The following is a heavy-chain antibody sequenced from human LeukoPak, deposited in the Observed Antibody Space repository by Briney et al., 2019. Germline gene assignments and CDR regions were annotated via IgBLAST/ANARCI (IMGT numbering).Heavy chain of an antibody. J-gene: IGHJ4*02. CDR2: ISSSSSYI. CDR1: GFTFSSYS. Sequence: PGGSLRLSCAASGFTFSSYSMNWVRQAPGKWLEWVSSISSSSSYIYYADSVKGRFTISRDNAKNSLYLQMNSLRAEDTAVYYCARSTRRITMRDVPDYWGQGTLVTVSS. V-gene: IGHV3-21*01. D-gene: IGHD3-22*01. CDR3: ARSTRRITMRDVPDY.